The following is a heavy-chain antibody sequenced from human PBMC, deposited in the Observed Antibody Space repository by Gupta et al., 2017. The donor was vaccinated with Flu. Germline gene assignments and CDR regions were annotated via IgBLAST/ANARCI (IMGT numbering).Heavy chain of an antibody. D-gene: IGHD6-13*01. V-gene: IGHV3-48*03. CDR3: ARDSNAAAGFNWYFDL. J-gene: IGHJ2*01. CDR1: GFTFSSYE. CDR2: ISSSGSTI. Sequence: EVQLVESGGGLVQPGGSLRLSCAASGFTFSSYEMNWVRQAPGKGLEWVSYISSSGSTIYYADSVKGRFTISRDNAKNSLYLQMNSLRAEDTAVYYCARDSNAAAGFNWYFDLWGRGTLVTVSS.